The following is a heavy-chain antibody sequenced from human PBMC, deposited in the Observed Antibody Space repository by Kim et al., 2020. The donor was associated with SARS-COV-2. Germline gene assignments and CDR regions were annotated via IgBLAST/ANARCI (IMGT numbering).Heavy chain of an antibody. J-gene: IGHJ4*02. CDR3: ARVPYRYGDQGSY. V-gene: IGHV1-3*01. Sequence: YSQKFQGRVTITRDTSASTAYMELSSLRSEDTAVYYCARVPYRYGDQGSYWGQGTLVTVSS. D-gene: IGHD4-17*01.